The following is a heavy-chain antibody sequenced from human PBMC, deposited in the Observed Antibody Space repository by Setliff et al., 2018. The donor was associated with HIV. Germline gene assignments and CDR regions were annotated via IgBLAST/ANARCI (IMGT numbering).Heavy chain of an antibody. D-gene: IGHD3-10*01. Sequence: GGSLRLSCAASGFTFSDYYMSWIRQAPGKGLEWISYISRSTSNTKYADSVKGRFTISRDNAKNSVHLQMTSLRAEDTAVYYCASSGSGSYINWFGPWGQGTLVTVSS. J-gene: IGHJ5*02. CDR2: ISRSTSNT. CDR1: GFTFSDYY. CDR3: ASSGSGSYINWFGP. V-gene: IGHV3-11*06.